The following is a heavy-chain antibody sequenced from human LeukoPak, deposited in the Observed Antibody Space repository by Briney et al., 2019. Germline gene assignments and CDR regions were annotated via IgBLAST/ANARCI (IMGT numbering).Heavy chain of an antibody. CDR3: ARDGYHYRTGVKDS. J-gene: IGHJ4*02. CDR2: IRSSSTYI. CDR1: GFTFNTYN. V-gene: IGHV3-21*01. Sequence: PGGSLRLSCAASGFTFNTYNMHWVRQAPGKGLEWVSSIRSSSTYISYADSVKGRFTISRDNAKNSLYLQMNSLRAEDTAVYYCARDGYHYRTGVKDSWGQGTLVTVSS. D-gene: IGHD3-10*01.